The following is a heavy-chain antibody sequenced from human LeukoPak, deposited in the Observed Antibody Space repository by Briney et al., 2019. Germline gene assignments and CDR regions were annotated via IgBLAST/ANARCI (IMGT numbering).Heavy chain of an antibody. J-gene: IGHJ1*01. D-gene: IGHD6-13*01. CDR1: GGSISSSNW. V-gene: IGHV4-4*02. CDR3: AKPMLASSSWYGRYFQH. CDR2: IYHSGST. Sequence: SETLSLTCAVSGGSISSSNWWSWVRQPPGKGLEWIGEIYHSGSTNYNPSLKGRVTISVDKSKNQFSLKLSSVTAADTAAYYCAKPMLASSSWYGRYFQHWGQGTLVTVSS.